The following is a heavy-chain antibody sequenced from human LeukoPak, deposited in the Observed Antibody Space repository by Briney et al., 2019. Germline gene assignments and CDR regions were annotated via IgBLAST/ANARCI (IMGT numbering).Heavy chain of an antibody. CDR3: AREGAVAGNDY. J-gene: IGHJ4*02. Sequence: ASVKVSCKASGYTFTVYYMHWVRQAPGQGLEWMGWINPNSGGTNYARKFQGRVTMTRDTSISTAYMELSRLRSDDTAVYYCAREGAVAGNDYWGQGTLVTVSS. D-gene: IGHD6-19*01. V-gene: IGHV1-2*02. CDR2: INPNSGGT. CDR1: GYTFTVYY.